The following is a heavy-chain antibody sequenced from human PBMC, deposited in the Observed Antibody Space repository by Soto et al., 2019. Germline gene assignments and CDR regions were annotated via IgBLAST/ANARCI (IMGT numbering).Heavy chain of an antibody. D-gene: IGHD2-2*01. Sequence: GGSLRLSCAASGFTFSGSAMHWVRQASGKGLEWVGRIRSKANSYATAYAASVKGSFTISREDSKNTAYLPMNSLKTEDTAVYYCTSYYCSSTSCHDAFDIWGQGTMVTVSS. J-gene: IGHJ3*02. CDR3: TSYYCSSTSCHDAFDI. CDR1: GFTFSGSA. V-gene: IGHV3-73*01. CDR2: IRSKANSYAT.